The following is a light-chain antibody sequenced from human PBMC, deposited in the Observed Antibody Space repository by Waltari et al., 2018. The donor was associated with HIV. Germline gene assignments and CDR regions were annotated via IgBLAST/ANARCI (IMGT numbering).Light chain of an antibody. CDR3: QQRSDWPT. J-gene: IGKJ2*01. CDR2: DTS. V-gene: IGKV3-11*01. Sequence: DIVLTRAPATPPLSAAERSTLSCGASQSVRHYLNWYQQKPGQAPRLLIFDTSKRATGIPARFSGSGSGTDFTLTISSLEPEDFAVYYCQQRSDWPTFGQGTRLEIK. CDR1: QSVRHY.